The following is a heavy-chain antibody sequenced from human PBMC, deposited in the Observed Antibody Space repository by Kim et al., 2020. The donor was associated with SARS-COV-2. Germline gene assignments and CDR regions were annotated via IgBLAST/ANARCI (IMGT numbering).Heavy chain of an antibody. Sequence: GGSLRLSCVASGFTLSTYSMNWVRQAPGKGLEWVSSISSGSSHIYYADSVKGRFTISRDNAKNSLYLQMNSLRAEDTAVYYCARDSGWSGFDYWGQGTLVTVSS. V-gene: IGHV3-21*01. D-gene: IGHD6-19*01. CDR3: ARDSGWSGFDY. CDR1: GFTLSTYS. CDR2: ISSGSSHI. J-gene: IGHJ4*02.